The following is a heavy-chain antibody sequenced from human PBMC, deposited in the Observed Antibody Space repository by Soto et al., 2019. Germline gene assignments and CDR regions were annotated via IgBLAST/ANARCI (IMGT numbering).Heavy chain of an antibody. CDR3: ARVSGHYYSGVDV. CDR2: IYYGGNT. CDR1: GGSISNGDYY. Sequence: QVQLQESGPGLVKPSETLSLTCNVFGGSISNGDYYWSWIRQPPGKGLQYIGYIYYGGNTNYNPSPTRQLTTSTARSANHFSLTLTSVTAADTPVNYCARVSGHYYSGVDVWGQGTTVNVSS. V-gene: IGHV4-30-4*01. J-gene: IGHJ6*02.